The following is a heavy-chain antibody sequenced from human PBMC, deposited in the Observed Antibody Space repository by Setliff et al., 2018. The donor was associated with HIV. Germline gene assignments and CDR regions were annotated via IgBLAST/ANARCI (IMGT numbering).Heavy chain of an antibody. V-gene: IGHV5-51*01. CDR2: IFPGDSDT. J-gene: IGHJ6*03. D-gene: IGHD2-2*01. CDR1: GYSFTNYW. CDR3: ARQPGRAAMGRENYYYYYMDV. Sequence: GESLKISCTGSGYSFTNYWIGWVRQMPGKGLEWMGIIFPGDSDTRYSPSFQGQVTISADTSISTAYLQWRSLKASDTAMNYCARQPGRAAMGRENYYYYYMDVWGKGTTVTSP.